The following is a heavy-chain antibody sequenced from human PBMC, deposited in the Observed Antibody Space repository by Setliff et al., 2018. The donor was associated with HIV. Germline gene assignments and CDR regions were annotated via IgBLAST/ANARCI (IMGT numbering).Heavy chain of an antibody. V-gene: IGHV1-3*01. J-gene: IGHJ4*02. D-gene: IGHD3-10*01. CDR1: GYTFTTYS. CDR2: INVGKGDT. CDR3: VRGALLAVFDFDH. Sequence: ASVKVSCKASGYTFTTYSLHWVRQAPGQSLEWMGWINVGKGDTKSSQKFQGRFTITTDTSANTAYMELNSLTSDDTALYFCVRGALLAVFDFDHWGQGTQVTVSS.